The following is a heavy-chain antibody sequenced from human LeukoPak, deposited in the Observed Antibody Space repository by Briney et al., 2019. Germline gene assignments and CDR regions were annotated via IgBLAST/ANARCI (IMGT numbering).Heavy chain of an antibody. Sequence: PSETLSLTCTVSYESISSSSHYWGWIRRPPGKGLEWIGSIDSGRNIHSNPSLDGRDTISVDTSKNQFSLKLSSVAAADTAVYYCARTKYYFDSSDHFFFDPWGQGILVIVSS. CDR2: IDSGRNI. CDR1: YESISSSSHY. V-gene: IGHV4-39*01. CDR3: ARTKYYFDSSDHFFFDP. D-gene: IGHD3-22*01. J-gene: IGHJ5*02.